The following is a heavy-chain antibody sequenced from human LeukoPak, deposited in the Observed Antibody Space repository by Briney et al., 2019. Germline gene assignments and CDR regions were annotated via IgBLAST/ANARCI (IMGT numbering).Heavy chain of an antibody. CDR1: GGSISSSSYY. CDR2: IYYSGST. J-gene: IGHJ4*02. CDR3: ARQGQQLVAGGRLDY. Sequence: KPSETLSLTCTVSGGSISSSSYYWGWIRQPPGQGLEWIGSIYYSGSTYYNPSLKSRVTISVDTSKNQFSLKLSSVTAADTAVYYCARQGQQLVAGGRLDYWGQGTLVTVSS. V-gene: IGHV4-39*01. D-gene: IGHD6-13*01.